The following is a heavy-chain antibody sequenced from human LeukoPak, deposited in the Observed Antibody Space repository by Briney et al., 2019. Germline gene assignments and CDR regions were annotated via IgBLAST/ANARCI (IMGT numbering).Heavy chain of an antibody. D-gene: IGHD3-3*01. V-gene: IGHV3-48*01. CDR1: GFTFSNYW. CDR3: ARDLAWSGY. CDR2: IGAAGSTI. J-gene: IGHJ4*02. Sequence: GGSLRLSCTASGFTFSNYWMNWVRQAPGKGLEWVSYIGAAGSTIYYADSVKGRFTISRDNAKNSLFLQMNSLRAEDTAVYYCARDLAWSGYWGQGTLVTVSS.